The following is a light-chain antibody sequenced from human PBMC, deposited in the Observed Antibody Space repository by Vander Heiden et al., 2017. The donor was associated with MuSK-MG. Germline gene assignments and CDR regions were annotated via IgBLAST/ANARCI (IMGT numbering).Light chain of an antibody. V-gene: IGLV1-44*01. CDR3: AAWDDSLKNVV. CDR1: SSNIGSNT. Sequence: QSVLPQPPSASGTPGQRVTIPCSGSSSNIGSNTVNWYQQLPGTAPNLLIYRNTQRPSGVPDRFSGSKSGTSASLAIIGLQSEDEADYYCAAWDDSLKNVVFGGGTKLTVL. CDR2: RNT. J-gene: IGLJ2*01.